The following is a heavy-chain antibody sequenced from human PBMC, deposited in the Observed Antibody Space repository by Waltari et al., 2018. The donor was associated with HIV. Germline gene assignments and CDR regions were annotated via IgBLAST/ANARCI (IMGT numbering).Heavy chain of an antibody. CDR3: ARDHGFGYSSGF. J-gene: IGHJ4*02. Sequence: EVQLVESGGGLVKPGGSLRLSCAVSGFTFSSYSMNWVRQAPGKGLEWVSSISSSSSYIYYADSMKGRFTISRDNAKNSLYLQMNSLRAEDTAVYYCARDHGFGYSSGFWGQGTLVTVSS. CDR1: GFTFSSYS. V-gene: IGHV3-21*01. CDR2: ISSSSSYI. D-gene: IGHD6-19*01.